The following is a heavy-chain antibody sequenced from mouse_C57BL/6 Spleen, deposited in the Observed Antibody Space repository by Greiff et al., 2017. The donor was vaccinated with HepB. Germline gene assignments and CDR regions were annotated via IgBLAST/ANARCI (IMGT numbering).Heavy chain of an antibody. CDR2: ISSGSSTI. CDR3: ARGVLRNYYAMDY. CDR1: GFTFSDYG. J-gene: IGHJ4*01. V-gene: IGHV5-17*01. Sequence: EVKLQESGGGLVKPGGSLKLSCAASGFTFSDYGMHWVRQAPEKGLEWVAYISSGSSTIYYADTVKGRFTISRDNAKNTLFLQMTSLRSEDTAMYYCARGVLRNYYAMDYWGQGTSVTVSS. D-gene: IGHD1-1*01.